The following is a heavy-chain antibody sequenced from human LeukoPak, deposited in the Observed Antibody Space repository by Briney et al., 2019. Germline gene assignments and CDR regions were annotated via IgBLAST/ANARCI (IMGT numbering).Heavy chain of an antibody. CDR1: GFTFSSYS. CDR3: ARGGGLDV. D-gene: IGHD3-16*01. CDR2: ISSNSIYV. V-gene: IGHV3-21*04. Sequence: KPGGSLRLSCAASGFTFSSYSMNWVRQAPGKGLEWVSSISSNSIYVFYADSMKGRFTISRDNAKNSLSLQMSNLRAEDTAVYFCARGGGLDVWGQGATVTVSS. J-gene: IGHJ6*02.